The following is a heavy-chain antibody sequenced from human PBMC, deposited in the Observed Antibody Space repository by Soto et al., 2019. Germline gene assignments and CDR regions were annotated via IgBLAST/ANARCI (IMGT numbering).Heavy chain of an antibody. V-gene: IGHV1-46*01. D-gene: IGHD1-26*01. CDR2: INPSGGST. CDR1: GYTFTSYY. CDR3: ARPTKGSGSLHYGMDV. J-gene: IGHJ6*02. Sequence: ASVKVSCKASGYTFTSYYMHWVRQAPGQGLEWMRIINPSGGSTSYAQKFQGRVTMTRDTSTSTVYMELSSLRSEDTAVYYCARPTKGSGSLHYGMDVWGQGTTVTVSS.